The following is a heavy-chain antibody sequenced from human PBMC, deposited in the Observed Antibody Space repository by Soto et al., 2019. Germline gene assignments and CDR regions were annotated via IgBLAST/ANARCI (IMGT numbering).Heavy chain of an antibody. CDR1: GFTFSSYS. D-gene: IGHD6-19*01. V-gene: IGHV3-21*01. J-gene: IGHJ4*02. CDR3: ARGSHSSGWYNYFDY. CDR2: ISSSSSYI. Sequence: EVQLVESGGGLVKPGGSLRLSCAASGFTFSSYSMNWVRQAPGKGLEWVSSISSSSSYIYYADSVKGRFTISRDNAKNSLYLQMNRLRAEDTAVYYCARGSHSSGWYNYFDYWGQGTLVTVSS.